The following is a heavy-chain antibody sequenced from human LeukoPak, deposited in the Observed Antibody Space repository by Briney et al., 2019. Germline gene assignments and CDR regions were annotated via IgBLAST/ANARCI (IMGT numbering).Heavy chain of an antibody. V-gene: IGHV3-7*05. CDR2: MDLDGTEK. Sequence: GGSLRLSCAASGFTFSTYWMSWVRQAPGKGLEWVANMDLDGTEKNYVDSVKGRFTISRDNAKNLLYVQVNSLRAEDTAVYYCARDRGYSTFDIWGQGTMVTVSS. J-gene: IGHJ3*02. CDR1: GFTFSTYW. CDR3: ARDRGYSTFDI. D-gene: IGHD5-18*01.